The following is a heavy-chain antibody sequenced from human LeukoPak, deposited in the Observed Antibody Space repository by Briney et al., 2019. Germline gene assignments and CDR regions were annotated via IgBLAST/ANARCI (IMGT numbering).Heavy chain of an antibody. V-gene: IGHV4-61*01. CDR3: ARDREWELQSLRYFDY. Sequence: KPSETLSLTCTVSGGSVSSGSYYWSWIRQPPGKGLEWIGYIYYSGSTNYNPSLESRVTVSVDTSKNEFSLRLSSVTAAGTAVYYCARDREWELQSLRYFDYWGQGTLVTVSS. J-gene: IGHJ4*02. D-gene: IGHD1-26*01. CDR2: IYYSGST. CDR1: GGSVSSGSYY.